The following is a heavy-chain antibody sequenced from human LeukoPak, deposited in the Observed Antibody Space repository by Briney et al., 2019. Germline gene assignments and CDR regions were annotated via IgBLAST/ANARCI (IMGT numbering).Heavy chain of an antibody. CDR1: GDSINNYY. D-gene: IGHD1-26*01. CDR2: ISYSGST. CDR3: ARDGRFPPEVLPRYFDY. V-gene: IGHV4-59*12. J-gene: IGHJ4*02. Sequence: AETLSLTCTVSGDSINNYYWNWIRQPPGKGLEWVGYISYSGSTNYNTSLKSRVTISVDTSKNQFSLKLSSVTAADTAVYYCARDGRFPPEVLPRYFDYWGQGTLVTVSS.